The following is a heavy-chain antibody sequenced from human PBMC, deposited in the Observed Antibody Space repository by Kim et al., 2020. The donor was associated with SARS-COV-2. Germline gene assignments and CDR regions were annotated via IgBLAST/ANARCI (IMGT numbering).Heavy chain of an antibody. V-gene: IGHV1-69*13. J-gene: IGHJ4*02. CDR3: ARTPLGYDSSGNFDY. CDR2: IIPIFGTA. D-gene: IGHD3-22*01. Sequence: SVKVSCKASGCTFSSYAISWVRQAPGQGLELRGGIIPIFGTANYAQKFQGRVTITADESTSTAYMEMGSLRSEDTAVYYCARTPLGYDSSGNFDYWGQGTQDTVSS. CDR1: GCTFSSYA.